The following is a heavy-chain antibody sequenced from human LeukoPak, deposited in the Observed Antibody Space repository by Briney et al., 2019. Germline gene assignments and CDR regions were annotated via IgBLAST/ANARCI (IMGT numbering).Heavy chain of an antibody. D-gene: IGHD3-9*01. CDR2: MSGSEDYI. V-gene: IGHV3-23*01. CDR3: AKEVLNYEIPYWYFDL. Sequence: GGSLRLSCAASGFTFSTYTMSWVRQAPGKGLEWVSAMSGSEDYIYYADSVKGRFTISRDNSKSTLYLQMNSLRAEDTAVYHCAKEVLNYEIPYWYFDLWGRGTLVTVSS. J-gene: IGHJ2*01. CDR1: GFTFSTYT.